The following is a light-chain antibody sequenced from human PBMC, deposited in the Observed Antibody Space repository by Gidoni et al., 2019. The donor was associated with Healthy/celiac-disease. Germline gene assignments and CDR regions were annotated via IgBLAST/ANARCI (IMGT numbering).Light chain of an antibody. CDR2: ASS. CDR3: QQSDSTPPWT. J-gene: IGKJ1*01. Sequence: DIQMTQSPSSLSASVGDRVTITCRASQSISSYLHWYQQKPGKAPKLLIYASSSLQSGVPSRFSVSGSGTDFTLTISSLQPEDFATYYCQQSDSTPPWTFGQGTKLEIK. V-gene: IGKV1-39*01. CDR1: QSISSY.